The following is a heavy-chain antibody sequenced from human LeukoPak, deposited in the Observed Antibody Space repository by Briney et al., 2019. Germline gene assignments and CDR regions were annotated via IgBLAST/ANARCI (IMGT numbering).Heavy chain of an antibody. CDR2: IYYSGST. J-gene: IGHJ6*02. Sequence: SETLSLTCTVSGGSISSGGYYWSWIRQHPGKGLEWIGYIYYSGSTYYNPSLKSRVTISVDTSKNQFSLKLSSVTAADTAVYYCARDRPGYSSNYYGMDVWGQGTTVTASS. CDR3: ARDRPGYSSNYYGMDV. CDR1: GGSISSGGYY. V-gene: IGHV4-31*03. D-gene: IGHD5-18*01.